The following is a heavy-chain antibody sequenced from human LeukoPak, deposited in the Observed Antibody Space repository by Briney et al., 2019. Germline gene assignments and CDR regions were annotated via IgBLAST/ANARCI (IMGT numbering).Heavy chain of an antibody. J-gene: IGHJ4*02. CDR1: GNPISSGDNY. CDR2: IYTSGST. V-gene: IGHV4-61*02. D-gene: IGHD6-13*01. Sequence: SETLYLTCTVSGNPISSGDNYWSWIRQPAGKGLEWIGRIYTSGSTNYNPSLKGRVTISVDTSKNQFSLKLSSVTAADTAVYYCARLTAAAATGVDYWGQGTLVTVSS. CDR3: ARLTAAAATGVDY.